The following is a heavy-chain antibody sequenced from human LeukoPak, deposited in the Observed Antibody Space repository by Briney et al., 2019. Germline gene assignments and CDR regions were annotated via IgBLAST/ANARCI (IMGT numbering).Heavy chain of an antibody. V-gene: IGHV1-18*01. D-gene: IGHD3-10*01. Sequence: GASVKVSCKASSYTFTNYAFTWVRQAPGQGLEWMGWISAYNGNTNYAQKLQGRVTMTTDTSTSTAYMELRSLRSDDTAVYYCARDWQYYCGSGSYYVFWGQGTLVTVSS. CDR2: ISAYNGNT. J-gene: IGHJ4*02. CDR1: SYTFTNYA. CDR3: ARDWQYYCGSGSYYVF.